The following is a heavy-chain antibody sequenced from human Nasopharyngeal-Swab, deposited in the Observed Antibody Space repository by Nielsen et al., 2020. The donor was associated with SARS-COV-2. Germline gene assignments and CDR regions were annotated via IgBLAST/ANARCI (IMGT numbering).Heavy chain of an antibody. CDR2: IYYSGST. CDR1: GGSINSYY. D-gene: IGHD3-22*01. Sequence: SETLSLTCTVSGGSINSYYWSWIRQPPGKGLEWIGYIYYSGSTNYNPSLKSRVTISVDTSKNQFSLKLSSVTAADTAVYYCARDSADYYDSSIFSNWFDPWGQGTLVTVSS. J-gene: IGHJ5*02. CDR3: ARDSADYYDSSIFSNWFDP. V-gene: IGHV4-59*01.